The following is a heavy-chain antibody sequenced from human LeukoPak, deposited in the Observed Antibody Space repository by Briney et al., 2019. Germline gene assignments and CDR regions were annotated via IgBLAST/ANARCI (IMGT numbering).Heavy chain of an antibody. V-gene: IGHV3-23*01. J-gene: IGHJ3*02. CDR2: ISGSGGST. D-gene: IGHD1-1*01. CDR3: AKSLLTTATGTGRAFDI. CDR1: GFTFSSYA. Sequence: GGSLRLSCAASGFTFSSYAMSWVRQAPGKGLEWVSAISGSGGSTYYADSVKGRFTISRDNSKNTLYLQMNSLRAEDTAQYFCAKSLLTTATGTGRAFDIWGQGTMVTVSS.